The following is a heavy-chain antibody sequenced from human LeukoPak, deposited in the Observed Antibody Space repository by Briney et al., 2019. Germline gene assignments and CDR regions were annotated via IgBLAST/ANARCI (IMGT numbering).Heavy chain of an antibody. Sequence: ASVKVSCKASGYTFTSYGISWVRQAPGQGLEWMGWINAYNGNTNYAQKLQGRVTMTTETSTSTAYMELKSLRSDDTAVYYCAREHRWLQSLYYFDYWGQGTLVTVSS. CDR1: GYTFTSYG. J-gene: IGHJ4*02. CDR3: AREHRWLQSLYYFDY. V-gene: IGHV1-18*01. D-gene: IGHD5-24*01. CDR2: INAYNGNT.